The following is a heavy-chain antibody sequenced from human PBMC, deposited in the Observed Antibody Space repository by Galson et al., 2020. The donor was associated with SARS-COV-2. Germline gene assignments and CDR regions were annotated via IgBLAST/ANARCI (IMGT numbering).Heavy chain of an antibody. V-gene: IGHV1-18*04. CDR3: ARVWGATDIVVVVGAIKGLGIQDD. CDR2: ISAYNGNT. Sequence: GESLKISCKASGYTFTSYGISWVRQAPGQGLEWMGWISAYNGNTNYAQKLQGRVTMTTDTSTSTAYMELRSLRSDDTAVYYCARVWGATDIVVVVGAIKGLGIQDDWGQGTLVTVSS. J-gene: IGHJ4*02. D-gene: IGHD2-15*01. CDR1: GYTFTSYG.